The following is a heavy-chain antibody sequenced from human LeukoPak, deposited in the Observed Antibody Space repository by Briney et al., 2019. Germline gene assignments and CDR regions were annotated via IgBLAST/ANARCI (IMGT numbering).Heavy chain of an antibody. J-gene: IGHJ4*02. CDR1: EIAFSDVW. Sequence: KTGGSLRLSCAASEIAFSDVWMTWVRQAPGKGLEWVGRIKSKADGGTTDYAAPVKGRFSISGDDSKNTLYLQMDSLEAEDTAVYYCAAFSKGFWGQGTLVTVSS. V-gene: IGHV3-15*01. CDR2: IKSKADGGTT. CDR3: AAFSKGF.